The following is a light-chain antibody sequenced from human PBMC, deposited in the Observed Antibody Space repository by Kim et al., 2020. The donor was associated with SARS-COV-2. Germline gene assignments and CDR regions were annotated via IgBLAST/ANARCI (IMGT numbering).Light chain of an antibody. CDR1: QSISSY. CDR2: AAS. Sequence: DIQMTQSPSSLSASVGDRVTITCRASQSISSYLNWYQQKPGKAPKLLIYAASSLQSGVPSRFSGSGSGTDFTLTISSLQPEDFATYYCQQSYSTPYTFGPGTKLGI. V-gene: IGKV1-39*01. J-gene: IGKJ2*01. CDR3: QQSYSTPYT.